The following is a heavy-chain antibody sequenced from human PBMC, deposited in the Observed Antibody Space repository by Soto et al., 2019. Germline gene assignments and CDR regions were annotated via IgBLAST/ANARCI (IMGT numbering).Heavy chain of an antibody. D-gene: IGHD2-21*02. CDR1: GFTFSSYG. CDR2: ISYDGSNK. CDR3: APHGGRGAHIVVVTAIPVDY. J-gene: IGHJ4*02. Sequence: QVQLVESGGGVVQPGRSLRLSCAASGFTFSSYGMHWVRQAPGKGLEWVAVISYDGSNKYYADSVKGRFTISRDKSKNTLYLQMNSLRADDTAVYYGAPHGGRGAHIVVVTAIPVDYWGQGTLVTVSS. V-gene: IGHV3-30*03.